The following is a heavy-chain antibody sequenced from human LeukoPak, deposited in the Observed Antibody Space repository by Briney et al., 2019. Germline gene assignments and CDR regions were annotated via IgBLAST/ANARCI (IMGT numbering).Heavy chain of an antibody. CDR2: ISSSSSTI. V-gene: IGHV3-48*01. D-gene: IGHD2-15*01. CDR3: ARAPKDCSGGSCYFPGY. CDR1: GFTFITYW. J-gene: IGHJ4*02. Sequence: GGSLRLSCAASGFTFITYWISWVRQAPGKGLEWVSYISSSSSTIYYADSVKGRFTISRDNAKNSLYLQMNSLRAEDTAVYYCARAPKDCSGGSCYFPGYWGQGTLVTVSS.